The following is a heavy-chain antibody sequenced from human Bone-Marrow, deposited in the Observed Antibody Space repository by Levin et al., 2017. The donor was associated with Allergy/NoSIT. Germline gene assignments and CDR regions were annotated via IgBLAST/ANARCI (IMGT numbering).Heavy chain of an antibody. D-gene: IGHD5-24*01. CDR2: ISEDGSKT. CDR1: GFTLYSDA. CDR3: TKDRDRVGTNAFDV. V-gene: IGHV3-30*14. J-gene: IGHJ3*01. Sequence: GGSLRLSCAASGFTLYSDAMHWVRQAPGKGLEWVAHISEDGSKTYYADSVQGRFTISRDNSKNTLYLQMDGLRPEDTGLYYCTKDRDRVGTNAFDVWGQGTMVIVSS.